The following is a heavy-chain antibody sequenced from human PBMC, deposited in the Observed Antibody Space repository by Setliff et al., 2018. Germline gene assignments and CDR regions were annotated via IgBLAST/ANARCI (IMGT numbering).Heavy chain of an antibody. CDR3: AGSTVTQVDY. D-gene: IGHD4-17*01. CDR1: GDSISSRRNY. J-gene: IGHJ4*02. V-gene: IGHV4-61*09. Sequence: SETLSLTCTVSGDSISSRRNYWGWFRQPAGKELEWIGQIYTSGSTNYNPSLKSRVTISVDTSKNHFSLKLSSVTAADTAVYYCAGSTVTQVDYWGQGTLVTVSS. CDR2: IYTSGST.